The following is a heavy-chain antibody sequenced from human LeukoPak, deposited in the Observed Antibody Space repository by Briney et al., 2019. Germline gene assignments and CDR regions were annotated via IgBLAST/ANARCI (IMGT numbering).Heavy chain of an antibody. D-gene: IGHD1-26*01. CDR1: GFIFSRYV. J-gene: IGHJ4*02. CDR3: AKGRSADDY. V-gene: IGHV3-23*01. CDR2: ISGSGGST. Sequence: GGSLRLSRAASGFIFSRYVMSWVRQAPGKGLEWVSAISGSGGSTYYADSVKGRFTISRDKSKNTLYLQMSSLRAEDTAVYYCAKGRSADDYWGQGTLVTVSS.